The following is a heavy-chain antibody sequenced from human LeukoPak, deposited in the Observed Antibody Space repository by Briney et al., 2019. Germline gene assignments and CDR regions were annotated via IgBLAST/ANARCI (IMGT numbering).Heavy chain of an antibody. CDR1: GDSTNAYY. CDR3: ARVRDGPRGTHFDF. CDR2: IYYTGGT. V-gene: IGHV4-59*01. J-gene: IGHJ4*02. Sequence: SETLSLTCTVSGDSTNAYYWGWIRQSPGKGLRYIGYIYYTGGTHYSPSLHSRVTMSIDTSKNQFSLKLHSVTAADTAMYYCARVRDGPRGTHFDFWGQGTLVTVSS. D-gene: IGHD3-10*01.